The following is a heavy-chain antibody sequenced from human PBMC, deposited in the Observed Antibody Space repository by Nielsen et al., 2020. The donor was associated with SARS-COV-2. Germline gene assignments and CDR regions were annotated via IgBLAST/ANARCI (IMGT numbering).Heavy chain of an antibody. CDR3: ARVNDILTGYFFDY. J-gene: IGHJ4*02. CDR2: IKQDGSEK. CDR1: GFTFSSYW. V-gene: IGHV3-7*02. D-gene: IGHD3-9*01. Sequence: GGSLRLSCAASGFTFSSYWMSWVRQTPGKGLEWVANIKQDGSEKYYVDSVKGRFTISRDNAKNSLYLQMNSLRAEDTAVYYCARVNDILTGYFFDYWGQGTLVTVSS.